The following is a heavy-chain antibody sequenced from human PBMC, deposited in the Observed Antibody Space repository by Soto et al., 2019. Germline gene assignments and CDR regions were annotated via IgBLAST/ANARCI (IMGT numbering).Heavy chain of an antibody. CDR1: GGSISSGDYY. D-gene: IGHD4-17*01. Sequence: SETLSLTCTVSGGSISSGDYYWSWIRRPPGKGLEWIGYIYYSGSTNYNPSLKSRVTISVDTSKNQFSLKLSSVTAADTAVYYCASRYGGTLDYWGQGTLVTVSS. CDR3: ASRYGGTLDY. CDR2: IYYSGST. J-gene: IGHJ4*02. V-gene: IGHV4-30-4*01.